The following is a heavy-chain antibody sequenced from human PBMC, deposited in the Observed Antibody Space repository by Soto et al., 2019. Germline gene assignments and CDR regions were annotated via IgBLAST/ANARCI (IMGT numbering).Heavy chain of an antibody. V-gene: IGHV5-10-1*03. CDR2: IDPSDSYT. J-gene: IGHJ4*02. CDR1: GYSFTSYW. D-gene: IGHD3-22*01. CDR3: ARGTQYYYDSSGYYKFGY. Sequence: EVQLVQSGAEVKKPGESLRISCKGSGYSFTSYWISWVRQMPGKGLEWMGRIDPSDSYTNYSPSFQGHVTISADKSISTDYLQWSSLKASDTAMYYWARGTQYYYDSSGYYKFGYWGQGTLVTVSS.